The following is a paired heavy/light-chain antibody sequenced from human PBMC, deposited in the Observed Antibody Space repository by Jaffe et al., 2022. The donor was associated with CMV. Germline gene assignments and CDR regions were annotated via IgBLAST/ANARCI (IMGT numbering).Heavy chain of an antibody. Sequence: EVQLVESGGDWVHRGGSLTLSCVGSGFTFSNYWMSWVRQAPGKGLEWVANIKQDGSEKYYVDSVKGLFTISRDNAKNSVYLHLNSLRVEDTAVYYCVRDKVPYYYDSSAPGAFDVWGQGTMVTVAS. CDR2: IKQDGSEK. CDR3: VRDKVPYYYDSSAPGAFDV. D-gene: IGHD3-22*01. J-gene: IGHJ3*01. CDR1: GFTFSNYW. V-gene: IGHV3-7*03.
Light chain of an antibody. CDR1: SSDVGGYNY. J-gene: IGLJ2*01. CDR2: DVT. V-gene: IGLV2-14*03. Sequence: QSALTQPASVSGSPGQSITLSCTGTSSDVGGYNYVSWYQQHPGKAPKLLIYDVTNRPSGVSSRFSGSKSGNTASLTISGLQSEDEAAYYCSSYASRSTHVVFGGGTKVSVL. CDR3: SSYASRSTHVV.